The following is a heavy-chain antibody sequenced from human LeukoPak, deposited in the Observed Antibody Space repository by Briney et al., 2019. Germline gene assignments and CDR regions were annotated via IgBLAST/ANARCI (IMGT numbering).Heavy chain of an antibody. V-gene: IGHV3-74*01. CDR1: GFTFSNYW. CDR2: IKGDGSYT. Sequence: GGSLRLSCAASGFTFSNYWMHWVRQAPVKGLVWVSRIKGDGSYTNYADSVKGRFTISRDNAKNTLYLQMNSLRAEDTAVYYCAKDRRIQLWLTDYYYGMDVWGQGTTVTVSS. CDR3: AKDRRIQLWLTDYYYGMDV. J-gene: IGHJ6*02. D-gene: IGHD5-18*01.